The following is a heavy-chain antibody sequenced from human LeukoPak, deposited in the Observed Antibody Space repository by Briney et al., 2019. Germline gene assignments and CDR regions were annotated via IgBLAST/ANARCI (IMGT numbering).Heavy chain of an antibody. Sequence: GGSLRLSCAASGFTFSSYAMSWVRQAPGKGLEWVSAISGSGGSTYYADSVKGRFTISRDNSRNTLYLQMNSVRAGDTAIYYCAKGVSQPYFYFDYWGQGTLVTVSS. CDR1: GFTFSSYA. D-gene: IGHD5/OR15-5a*01. CDR3: AKGVSQPYFYFDY. CDR2: ISGSGGST. V-gene: IGHV3-23*01. J-gene: IGHJ4*02.